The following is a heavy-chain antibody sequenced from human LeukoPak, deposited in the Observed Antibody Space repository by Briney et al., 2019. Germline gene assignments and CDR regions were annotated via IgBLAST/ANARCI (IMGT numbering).Heavy chain of an antibody. J-gene: IGHJ4*02. CDR2: ISYDGSNK. V-gene: IGHV3-30-3*01. CDR3: ARDLGISGWYSGLDY. Sequence: GRSLRLSCAASGFTFSSYAMHWVRQAPGKGLEWVAVISYDGSNKYYADSVKGRFTISRDNSKNTLYLQMNSLRAEDTAVYYCARDLGISGWYSGLDYWGQGTLVTVSS. CDR1: GFTFSSYA. D-gene: IGHD6-19*01.